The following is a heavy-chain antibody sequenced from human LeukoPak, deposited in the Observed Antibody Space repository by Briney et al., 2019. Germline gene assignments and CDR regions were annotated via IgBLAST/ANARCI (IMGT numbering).Heavy chain of an antibody. J-gene: IGHJ1*01. CDR2: IYYSGST. Sequence: KPSQTLSLTCTVSGGSISSGGYYWSWIRQPPGKGLEWIGYIYYSGSTYYNPSLKSRVTISVDTSENQFSLRLSSVTAADTAVYYCARTSRTGEPEYFQHWGQGTLVTVSS. V-gene: IGHV4-30-4*01. D-gene: IGHD2-8*02. CDR3: ARTSRTGEPEYFQH. CDR1: GGSISSGGYY.